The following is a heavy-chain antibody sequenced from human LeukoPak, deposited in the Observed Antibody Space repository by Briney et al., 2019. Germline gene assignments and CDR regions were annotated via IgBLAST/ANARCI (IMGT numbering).Heavy chain of an antibody. D-gene: IGHD6-13*01. CDR3: AREGREYSSSWGPYYYYYYMDV. CDR2: IRYDGSHK. Sequence: GGSLRLSCVASGFSFSTYGIHWVRQAPGKGLDWVAFIRYDGSHKYYADAVKGRFTISRDNSKNALYLQMNGLRVEDTAVYYCAREGREYSSSWGPYYYYYYMDVWGAGTSVTVSS. V-gene: IGHV3-30*02. J-gene: IGHJ6*03. CDR1: GFSFSTYG.